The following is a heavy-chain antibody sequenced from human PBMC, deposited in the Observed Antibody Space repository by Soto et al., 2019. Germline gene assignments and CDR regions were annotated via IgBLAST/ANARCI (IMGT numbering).Heavy chain of an antibody. CDR1: GFSFSTYA. Sequence: GGSLRLSCSASGFSFSTYAMHWVRQAPGKGLEYVSAISNNGGSTYHADSVKGRFTISRDNSKNTLYLQMSSLRAEDTAVYYCVKDLRGDYSNYGNFDYWGQGTLVTVSS. V-gene: IGHV3-64D*08. CDR3: VKDLRGDYSNYGNFDY. J-gene: IGHJ4*02. CDR2: ISNNGGST. D-gene: IGHD4-4*01.